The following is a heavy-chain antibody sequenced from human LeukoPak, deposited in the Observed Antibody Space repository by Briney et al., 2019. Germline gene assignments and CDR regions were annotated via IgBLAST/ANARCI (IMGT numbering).Heavy chain of an antibody. J-gene: IGHJ4*02. CDR2: IDTNTGNP. D-gene: IGHD3-22*01. Sequence: GASVKVSCKASGYTFSTYAMNWVRQAPGQGLEWMGWIDTNTGNPTYAQGLTGRFVFSLDTSVSTAYLQISSLKAEDTAVYYCAKLRYYDSSGYHEFDYWGQGTLVTVSS. V-gene: IGHV7-4-1*02. CDR1: GYTFSTYA. CDR3: AKLRYYDSSGYHEFDY.